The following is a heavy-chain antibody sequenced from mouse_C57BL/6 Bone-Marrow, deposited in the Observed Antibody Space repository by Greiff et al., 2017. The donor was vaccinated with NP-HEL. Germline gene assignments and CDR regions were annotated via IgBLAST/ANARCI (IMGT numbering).Heavy chain of an antibody. CDR3: ARSHDGFDY. CDR1: GYTFTSYW. V-gene: IGHV1-50*01. J-gene: IGHJ2*01. CDR2: IDPSDSYT. Sequence: QVQLKESGAELVKPGASVKLSCKASGYTFTSYWMQWVKQRPGQGLEWIGEIDPSDSYTNYNQKFKGKATLTVDTSSSTAYMQLSSLTSEDSAVYYCARSHDGFDYWGQGTTLTVSS.